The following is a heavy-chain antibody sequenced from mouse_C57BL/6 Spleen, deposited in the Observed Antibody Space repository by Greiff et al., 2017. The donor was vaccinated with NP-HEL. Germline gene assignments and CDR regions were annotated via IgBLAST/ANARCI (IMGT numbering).Heavy chain of an antibody. CDR2: IYPSDSET. Sequence: VQLQQPGAELVRPGSSVKLSCKASGYTFTSYWMDWVKQRPGQGLEWIGNIYPSDSETHYNQKFKDKATLTVDKSSSTAYMQLSSLTSEDSAVYYCARGAPFGVWGTGTTVTVSS. V-gene: IGHV1-61*01. CDR1: GYTFTSYW. CDR3: ARGAPFGV. J-gene: IGHJ1*03.